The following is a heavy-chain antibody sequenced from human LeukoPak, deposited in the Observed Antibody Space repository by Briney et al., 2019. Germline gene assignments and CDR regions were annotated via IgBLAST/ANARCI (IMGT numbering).Heavy chain of an antibody. V-gene: IGHV4-34*01. D-gene: IGHD3-10*01. CDR3: ARGIYFPPNY. CDR2: INHSGST. J-gene: IGHJ4*02. CDR1: GGSFSGYY. Sequence: SETLSLTCAVYGGSFSGYYWSWIRQPPGKGLEWIGEINHSGSTNYNPSLKSRVTISVDTSKNQFSLKLSSVTAADTAVYYCARGIYFPPNYWGQGTLVTVSS.